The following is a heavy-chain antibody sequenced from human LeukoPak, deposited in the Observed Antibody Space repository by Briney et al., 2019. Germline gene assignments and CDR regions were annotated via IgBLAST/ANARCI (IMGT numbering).Heavy chain of an antibody. J-gene: IGHJ4*02. CDR1: GFTFSSYA. D-gene: IGHD3-3*01. V-gene: IGHV3-23*01. Sequence: GGSLRLCCAASGFTFSSYAMTWVRQAPGMGLEWVSAISGSGGSTYYADSVKGRFTISRDNSKNTLYLQMNSLRAEDTAVYYCATRSITIFGVVIVYYFDYWGQGTLVTVSS. CDR3: ATRSITIFGVVIVYYFDY. CDR2: ISGSGGST.